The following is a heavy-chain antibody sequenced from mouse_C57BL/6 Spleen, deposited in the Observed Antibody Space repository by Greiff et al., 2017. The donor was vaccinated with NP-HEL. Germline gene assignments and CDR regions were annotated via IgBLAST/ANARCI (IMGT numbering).Heavy chain of an antibody. CDR3: ARPYGSPY. V-gene: IGHV1-59*01. CDR2: IDPSDSYT. J-gene: IGHJ2*01. Sequence: QVQLQQPGAELVRPGTSVKLSCKASGYTFTSYWMHWVKQRPGQGLEWIGVIDPSDSYTNYNQKFKGKATLTVDTSSSTAYMQLSSLTSEDSAVYYCARPYGSPYWGQGTTLTVSS. D-gene: IGHD1-1*01. CDR1: GYTFTSYW.